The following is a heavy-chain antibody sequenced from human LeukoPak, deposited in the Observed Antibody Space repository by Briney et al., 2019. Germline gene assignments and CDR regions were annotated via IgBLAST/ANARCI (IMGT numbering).Heavy chain of an antibody. CDR2: ISAYNGNT. V-gene: IGHV1-18*01. CDR3: AREEESGYCSSTSCAWFDY. J-gene: IGHJ4*02. D-gene: IGHD2-2*01. Sequence: ASVKVSCKASGYTFTSYGISWVRQAPGQGLEWMGWISAYNGNTNYAQKLQGRVTMTTDTSTSTAYMELRSLRSDDTAVYYCAREEESGYCSSTSCAWFDYWGQGTLVTVSS. CDR1: GYTFTSYG.